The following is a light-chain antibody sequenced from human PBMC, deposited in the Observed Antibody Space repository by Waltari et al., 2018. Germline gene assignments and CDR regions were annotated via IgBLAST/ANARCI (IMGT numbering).Light chain of an antibody. Sequence: EIVLTQSPATLSLSPGERANLSCRASQSISNYLAWYQQKPGQAPRLLIYDASSRATGIPGRFSGSGSGTDFTPTISSLEPEDFAVYYCQQRSDWPPFFGGGTKVEIK. CDR1: QSISNY. CDR2: DAS. V-gene: IGKV3-11*01. J-gene: IGKJ4*01. CDR3: QQRSDWPPF.